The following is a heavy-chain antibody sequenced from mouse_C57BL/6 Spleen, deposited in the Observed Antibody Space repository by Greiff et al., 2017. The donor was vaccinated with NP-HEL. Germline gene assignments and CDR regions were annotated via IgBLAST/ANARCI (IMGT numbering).Heavy chain of an antibody. CDR3: ARAYGNYVFDY. CDR1: GYSITSGYY. V-gene: IGHV3-6*01. CDR2: ISYDGSN. Sequence: EVKLLESGPGLVKPSQSLSLTCSVTGYSITSGYYWNWIRQFPGNKLEWMGYISYDGSNNYNPSLKNRISITRDTSKNQFFLKLNSVTTEDTATYYCARAYGNYVFDYWGQGTTLTVSS. D-gene: IGHD2-1*01. J-gene: IGHJ2*01.